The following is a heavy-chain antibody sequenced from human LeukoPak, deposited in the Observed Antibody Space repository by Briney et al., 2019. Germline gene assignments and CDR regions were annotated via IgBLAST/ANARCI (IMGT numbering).Heavy chain of an antibody. V-gene: IGHV3-53*01. CDR3: ARDLYYDSSGYYYHEY. Sequence: GSLRLSCAASGFTVSNNYMTWVRQAPGKGLEWVSVIYSGGSTYYADSVKGRFTISRDNSKNTLYLQMNSLRAEDTAVYYCARDLYYDSSGYYYHEYWGQGTLVTVSS. D-gene: IGHD3-22*01. J-gene: IGHJ4*02. CDR2: IYSGGST. CDR1: GFTVSNNY.